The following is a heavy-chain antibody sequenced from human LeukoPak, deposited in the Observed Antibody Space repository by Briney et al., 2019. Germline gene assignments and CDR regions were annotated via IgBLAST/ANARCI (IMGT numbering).Heavy chain of an antibody. V-gene: IGHV1-18*01. CDR1: GYTFTSYA. D-gene: IGHD3-22*01. Sequence: GASVKVSCKASGYTFTSYAMNWVRQAPGQGLEWMGWISAYNGNTNYAQKLQGRVTMTTDTSTSTAYMELRSLRSDDTAVYYCARARLRDKTYYYDSSGYYLADYWGQGTLVTVSS. CDR3: ARARLRDKTYYYDSSGYYLADY. J-gene: IGHJ4*02. CDR2: ISAYNGNT.